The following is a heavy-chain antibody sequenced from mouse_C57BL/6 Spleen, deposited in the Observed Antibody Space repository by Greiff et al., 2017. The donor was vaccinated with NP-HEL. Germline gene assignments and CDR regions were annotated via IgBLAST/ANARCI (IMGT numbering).Heavy chain of an antibody. Sequence: VKLVESGAELVKPGASVKISCKASGYAFSSYWMNWVKQRPGKGLEWIGQIYPGDGDTNYNGKFKGKATLTADKSSCTAYMQLSSLTSEDSAVYFCARGELTLTGEGFDYWGQGTTLTVSS. J-gene: IGHJ2*01. D-gene: IGHD4-1*01. CDR2: IYPGDGDT. CDR3: ARGELTLTGEGFDY. V-gene: IGHV1-80*01. CDR1: GYAFSSYW.